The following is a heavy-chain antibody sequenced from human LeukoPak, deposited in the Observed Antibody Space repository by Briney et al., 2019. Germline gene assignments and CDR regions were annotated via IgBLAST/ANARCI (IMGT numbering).Heavy chain of an antibody. CDR1: GFTFDDYA. CDR3: AKEGIAVGFDY. D-gene: IGHD6-19*01. CDR2: ISWNSGSI. V-gene: IGHV3-9*01. J-gene: IGHJ4*02. Sequence: PGRSLRLSCAASGFTFDDYAMHWVRQAPGKGLEWVSGISWNSGSIGYADSVKGRFTISRDNAKNSLYLQMNSLRAEDTALYYCAKEGIAVGFDYWGQGTLVTVSP.